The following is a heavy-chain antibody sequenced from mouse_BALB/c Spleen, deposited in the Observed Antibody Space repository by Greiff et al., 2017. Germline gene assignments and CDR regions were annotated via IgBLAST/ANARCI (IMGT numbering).Heavy chain of an antibody. CDR3: ARAYYRYDVAY. Sequence: EVMLVESGAELVRPGALVKLSCKASGFNIKDYYMHWVKQRPEQGLEWIGWIDPENGNTIYDPKFQGKASITADTSSNTAYLQLSSLTSEDTAVYYCARAYYRYDVAYWGQGTLVTVSA. J-gene: IGHJ3*01. D-gene: IGHD2-14*01. V-gene: IGHV14-1*02. CDR2: IDPENGNT. CDR1: GFNIKDYY.